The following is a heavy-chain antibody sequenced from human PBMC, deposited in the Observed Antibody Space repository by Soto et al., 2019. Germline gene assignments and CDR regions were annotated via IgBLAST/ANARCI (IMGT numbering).Heavy chain of an antibody. CDR3: ARSYYFDY. J-gene: IGHJ4*02. V-gene: IGHV4-38-2*01. Sequence: PSDTLSLTCAVSGYSISSGYYLGWIRHPPGKVLEWIGSIYHSGSTYYNPSLKSRVTMSVDTSKNEFSLKLSSVTAADTAVYYCARSYYFDYWGQGTLVTVSS. CDR2: IYHSGST. CDR1: GYSISSGYY.